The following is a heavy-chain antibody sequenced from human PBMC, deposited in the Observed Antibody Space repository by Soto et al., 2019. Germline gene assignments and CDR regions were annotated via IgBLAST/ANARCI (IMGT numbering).Heavy chain of an antibody. V-gene: IGHV3-30-3*01. CDR1: GFTFSSYA. CDR3: ARMASFYCSGGSCYPTYGMDV. D-gene: IGHD2-15*01. J-gene: IGHJ6*02. Sequence: QVQLVESGGGVVQPGRSLRLSCAASGFTFSSYAMHWFRQAPGKGLEWVAVISYDGSNKYYADSVKGRFTISRDNTKNTLYLPMNSLRAEETAVYYCARMASFYCSGGSCYPTYGMDVWGQWTTVTLSS. CDR2: ISYDGSNK.